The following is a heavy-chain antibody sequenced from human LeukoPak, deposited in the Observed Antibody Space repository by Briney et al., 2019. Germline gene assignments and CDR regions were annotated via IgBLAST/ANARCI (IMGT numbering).Heavy chain of an antibody. J-gene: IGHJ4*02. V-gene: IGHV5-51*01. CDR2: IYPGDSDT. CDR3: ATHCTSCPPDY. CDR1: GYSFTSYW. Sequence: GESLKISCKGSGYSFTSYWIGWVRQMPGKGLEWMGIIYPGDSDTRYSPSFQGQATISADKSISTAYLQWSSLKASDTAMYYYATHCTSCPPDYLGQGTLVTVFS. D-gene: IGHD2-2*01.